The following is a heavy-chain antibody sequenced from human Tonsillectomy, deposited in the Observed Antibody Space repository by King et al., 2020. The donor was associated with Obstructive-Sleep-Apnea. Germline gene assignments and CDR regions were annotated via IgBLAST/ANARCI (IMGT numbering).Heavy chain of an antibody. CDR3: AKDAYGSGSYYGLNAFDI. D-gene: IGHD3-10*01. CDR1: GFTFRSYG. Sequence: QLVQSGGGVVQPGRSLRLSCAASGFTFRSYGMHWVRQAPGKGLEWVAVISYDGSNKYYADSVKGRFTISRDLSKNTLYLQMHSLRTEDTAVYFCAKDAYGSGSYYGLNAFDIWGQGTMVTVSS. J-gene: IGHJ3*02. CDR2: ISYDGSNK. V-gene: IGHV3-30*18.